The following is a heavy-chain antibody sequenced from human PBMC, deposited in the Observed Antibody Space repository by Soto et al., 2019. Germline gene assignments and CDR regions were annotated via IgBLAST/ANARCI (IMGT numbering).Heavy chain of an antibody. Sequence: PGGSLRLSCAASGFTFSNAWMNWVRQAPGKGLEWVGRIKSKTDGGTTDYAAPVKGRFTISRDDSKNTLYLQMNSLKTEDTAVYYCTSGTLGYCSSTSCYCCSWGQGTLVTVSS. J-gene: IGHJ5*02. CDR1: GFTFSNAW. CDR2: IKSKTDGGTT. V-gene: IGHV3-15*07. D-gene: IGHD2-2*01. CDR3: TSGTLGYCSSTSCYCCS.